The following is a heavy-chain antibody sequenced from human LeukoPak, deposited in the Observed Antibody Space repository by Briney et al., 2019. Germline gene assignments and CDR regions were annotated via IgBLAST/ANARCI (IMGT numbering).Heavy chain of an antibody. V-gene: IGHV1-69*05. CDR2: IIPIFGTA. Sequence: SVKVSCKASGDTFSSYAISWVRQAPGQGLEWMGGIIPIFGTANYAQKFQGRVTITTDESTSTAYMELSSLRSEDTAVYYCASPTTYYYDSSGYIWGQGTMVTVSS. D-gene: IGHD3-22*01. J-gene: IGHJ3*02. CDR3: ASPTTYYYDSSGYI. CDR1: GDTFSSYA.